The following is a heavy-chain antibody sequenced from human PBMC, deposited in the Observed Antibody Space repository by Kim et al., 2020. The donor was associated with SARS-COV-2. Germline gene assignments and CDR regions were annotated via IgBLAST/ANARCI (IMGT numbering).Heavy chain of an antibody. CDR2: IYHSGST. D-gene: IGHD3-10*01. J-gene: IGHJ5*02. V-gene: IGHV4-4*02. CDR1: GGSICSSNW. Sequence: SETLSLTCAVSGGSICSSNWWSWVRQPPGKGLEWIGEIYHSGSTNYNPSLKSRVTISVDKSKNQFSLKLSSVTAADTAVYYCARESDYYGSGSSSNWFDPWGQGTLVTVSS. CDR3: ARESDYYGSGSSSNWFDP.